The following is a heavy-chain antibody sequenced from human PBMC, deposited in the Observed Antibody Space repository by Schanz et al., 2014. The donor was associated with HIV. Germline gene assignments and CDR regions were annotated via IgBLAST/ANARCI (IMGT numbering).Heavy chain of an antibody. CDR2: MNPNSGNT. D-gene: IGHD6-6*01. CDR1: GYTFTSYG. V-gene: IGHV1-8*01. Sequence: QVQLVQSGAEVKKPGASVKVSCKASGYTFTSYGINWVRQATGQGLEWMGWMNPNSGNTGYAQKFQGRVTLTRNTSISTAYMELSSLRSEDTAVYFCARARAKIEGRPVGNWFDPWGQGTLVTVSS. J-gene: IGHJ5*02. CDR3: ARARAKIEGRPVGNWFDP.